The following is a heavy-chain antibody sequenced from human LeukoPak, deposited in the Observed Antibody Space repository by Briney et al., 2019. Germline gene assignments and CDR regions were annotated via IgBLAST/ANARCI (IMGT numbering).Heavy chain of an antibody. Sequence: DSVKVSCKASGYTFTGYYMHWVRQAPGQGLEWMGWINPNSGGTNYARKFQGRVTMTRDTSISTAYMELSRLRSDDTAVYYCARDCHVQLERPRGMDVWGQGTTVTVSS. J-gene: IGHJ6*02. CDR2: INPNSGGT. CDR3: ARDCHVQLERPRGMDV. D-gene: IGHD1-1*01. V-gene: IGHV1-2*02. CDR1: GYTFTGYY.